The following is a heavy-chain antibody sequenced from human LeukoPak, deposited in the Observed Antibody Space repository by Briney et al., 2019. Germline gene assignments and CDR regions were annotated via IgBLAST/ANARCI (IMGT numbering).Heavy chain of an antibody. D-gene: IGHD3-3*01. CDR2: ISSSSSYR. CDR1: GFTFSSYS. J-gene: IGHJ4*02. V-gene: IGHV3-21*06. Sequence: GGSLRLSCAASGFTFSSYSMNWVRQAPGRGLEWVSSISSSSSYRYYADSVKGRFTISRDNAKNSLYLQMNSLRAEDTAVYYCARRGSGTDYWGQGTLVTVSS. CDR3: ARRGSGTDY.